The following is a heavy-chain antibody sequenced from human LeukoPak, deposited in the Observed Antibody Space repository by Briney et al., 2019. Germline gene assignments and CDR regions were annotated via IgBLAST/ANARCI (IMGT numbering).Heavy chain of an antibody. CDR2: ISSSSSYI. CDR1: GFTFSSYS. J-gene: IGHJ3*02. V-gene: IGHV3-21*01. Sequence: PGGSLRLSCAASGFTFSSYSMNWVRQAPGKGLEWVSSISSSSSYIYYADSVKGRFTISRDNAKNSLYLQMNSLRAEDTAVYYCARACSPRLHDAFDIWGQGTMVTVSS. D-gene: IGHD2-21*02. CDR3: ARACSPRLHDAFDI.